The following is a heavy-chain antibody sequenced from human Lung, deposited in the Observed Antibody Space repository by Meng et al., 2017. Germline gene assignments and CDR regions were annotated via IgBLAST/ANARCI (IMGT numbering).Heavy chain of an antibody. V-gene: IGHV4-34*01. J-gene: IGHJ4*02. D-gene: IGHD4-11*01. CDR3: ARGPTTMAHDFDY. Sequence: QVQLQPWGARLLKPSETLSLTCVVSGGSFSDYYWSWIRQPPGKGLEWIGEINHSGSTNYNPSLESRATISVDTSQNNLSLKLSSVTAADSAVYYCARGPTTMAHDFDYWGQGTLVTVSS. CDR1: GGSFSDYY. CDR2: INHSGST.